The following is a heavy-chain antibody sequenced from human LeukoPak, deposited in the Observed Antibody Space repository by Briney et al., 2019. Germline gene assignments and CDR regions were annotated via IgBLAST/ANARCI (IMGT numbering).Heavy chain of an antibody. Sequence: SETLSLTCTVSGGSISSSSYSWGWIRQPPGKGLEWVGSIYYSGSTYFNPSLESRVTISVGTSKNQFSLNLSPVTAANTAVYYCARHSSGSDYWGQGTLVTVSS. D-gene: IGHD6-19*01. J-gene: IGHJ4*02. V-gene: IGHV4-39*01. CDR3: ARHSSGSDY. CDR2: IYYSGST. CDR1: GGSISSSSYS.